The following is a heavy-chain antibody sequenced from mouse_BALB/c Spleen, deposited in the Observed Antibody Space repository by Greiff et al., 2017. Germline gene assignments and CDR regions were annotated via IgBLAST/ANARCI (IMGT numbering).Heavy chain of an antibody. CDR3: ARTYGSLYYYAMDY. Sequence: VQLQQSGPGLVQPSQSLSITCTVSGFSLTSYGVHWVRQSPGKGLEWLGVIWSGGSTDYNAAFISRLSISKDNSKSQVFFKMNSLQANDTAIYYCARTYGSLYYYAMDYWGQGTSVTVSS. V-gene: IGHV2-2*02. CDR2: IWSGGST. D-gene: IGHD1-1*01. J-gene: IGHJ4*01. CDR1: GFSLTSYG.